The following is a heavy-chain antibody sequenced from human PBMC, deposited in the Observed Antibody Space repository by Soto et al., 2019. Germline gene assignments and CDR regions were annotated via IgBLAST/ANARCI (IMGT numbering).Heavy chain of an antibody. CDR2: IWYDGSNK. V-gene: IGHV3-33*01. CDR3: ARDDDSSRWYERAPLDY. J-gene: IGHJ4*02. Sequence: QVQLVESGGGVVQPGRSLRLSCAASGFTFSSYGMHWVRQAPGKGLEWVAVIWYDGSNKYYADSVKGRFTISRDNSKNTLYLQMNSLRAEDTAVYYCARDDDSSRWYERAPLDYWGQGTLVTVSS. CDR1: GFTFSSYG. D-gene: IGHD6-19*01.